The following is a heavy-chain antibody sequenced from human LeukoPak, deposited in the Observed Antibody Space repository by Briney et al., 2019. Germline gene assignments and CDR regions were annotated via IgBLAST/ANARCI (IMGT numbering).Heavy chain of an antibody. J-gene: IGHJ5*02. V-gene: IGHV1-8*01. CDR1: GYTFTSSD. CDR2: MNPISGNT. CDR3: ARRPPFDP. Sequence: SLKVSCKASGYTFTSSDINWVRQATGQGLEWVGWMNPISGNTGYAQKFQGRVTMTRNTSINTAYMELSGLRSEDTAVYYCARRPPFDPWGQGTLVTVSS.